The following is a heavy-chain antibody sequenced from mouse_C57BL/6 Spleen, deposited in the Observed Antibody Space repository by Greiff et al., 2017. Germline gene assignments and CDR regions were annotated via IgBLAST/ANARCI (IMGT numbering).Heavy chain of an antibody. CDR2: IYPGNSDT. CDR3: TRRTGTGYFDV. J-gene: IGHJ1*03. Sequence: VQLQQSGTVLARPGASVKMFCKTSGYTFTSYWMHWVQQRTGKGLEWIGAIYPGNSDTSYNQKFKGKAKLTAVTSGSTAYMELSSLTNEDSAVYYCTRRTGTGYFDVWDTGTTVTVSS. V-gene: IGHV1-5*01. D-gene: IGHD4-1*01. CDR1: GYTFTSYW.